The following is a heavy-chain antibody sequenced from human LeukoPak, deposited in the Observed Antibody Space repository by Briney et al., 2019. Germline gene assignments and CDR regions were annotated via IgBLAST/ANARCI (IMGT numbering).Heavy chain of an antibody. CDR1: GGSFSGYY. Sequence: SETLSLTCAVYGGSFSGYYWSWIRQPPGKGLEWIGSIYHSGSTYYNPSLKSRVTISVDTSKNQFSLKLSSVTAADTAVYYCARGGILTGYHSDYWGQGTLVTGPS. D-gene: IGHD3-9*01. V-gene: IGHV4-34*01. J-gene: IGHJ4*02. CDR3: ARGGILTGYHSDY. CDR2: IYHSGST.